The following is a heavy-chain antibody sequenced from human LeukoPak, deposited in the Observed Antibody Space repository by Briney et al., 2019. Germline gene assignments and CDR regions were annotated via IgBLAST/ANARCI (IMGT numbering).Heavy chain of an antibody. J-gene: IGHJ4*02. D-gene: IGHD3-10*01. Sequence: SETLSLTCTVSGGSISSSGYYWSWIRQPPGKGLEWIGEINHSGSTNYNPSLKSRVTISVDTSKNQFSLKLSSVTAADTAVYYCARGGWNSSGSYYWGYRKYYFDYWGQGTLVTVSS. CDR3: ARGGWNSSGSYYWGYRKYYFDY. CDR1: GGSISSSGYY. V-gene: IGHV4-39*07. CDR2: INHSGST.